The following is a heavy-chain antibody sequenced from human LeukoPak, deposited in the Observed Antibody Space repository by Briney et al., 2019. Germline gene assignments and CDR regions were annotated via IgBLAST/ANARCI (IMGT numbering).Heavy chain of an antibody. V-gene: IGHV3-48*03. J-gene: IGHJ6*03. D-gene: IGHD4-17*01. CDR3: ARRGTVTTERYMDV. CDR1: GFTFSSYE. Sequence: GGSLRLSCAASGFTFSSYEMNWVRQAPGKGLEWVSYISSSGSTMYYADSVKGRFTISRDNSKNTLYLQMNSLRAEDTAVYYCARRGTVTTERYMDVWGKGTTVTVSS. CDR2: ISSSGSTM.